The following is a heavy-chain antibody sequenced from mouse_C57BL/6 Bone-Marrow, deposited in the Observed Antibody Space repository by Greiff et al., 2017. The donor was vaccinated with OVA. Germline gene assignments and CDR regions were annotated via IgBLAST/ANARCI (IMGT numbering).Heavy chain of an antibody. CDR1: GFNFTDDY. Sequence: VQLQQSGAELVRPGASVKMSCTASGFNFTDDYMHWVKQRPEQGLEWIGWIDPENGDTEYASKFKGKATITAVTSSNTAYLQLSGLTSEDTAVYYCATYGYWGQGTTVTVSS. V-gene: IGHV14-4*01. J-gene: IGHJ2*01. D-gene: IGHD1-1*01. CDR3: ATYGY. CDR2: IDPENGDT.